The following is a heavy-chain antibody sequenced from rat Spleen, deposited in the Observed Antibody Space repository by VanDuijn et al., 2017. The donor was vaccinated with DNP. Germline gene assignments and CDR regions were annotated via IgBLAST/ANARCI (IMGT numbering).Heavy chain of an antibody. CDR1: GFSLTSYN. CDR3: ARESRAGDY. Sequence: QVHLKESGPGLVQASQTLSLTCTVSGFSLTSYNVHWVRQSTGKGLEWMGGMWTGGATDYNSALKSRLSISRDTSKSQVFLKMNSLQTEDIATYYCARESRAGDYWGQGVMVTVSS. CDR2: MWTGGAT. V-gene: IGHV2-30*01. J-gene: IGHJ2*01. D-gene: IGHD1-2*01.